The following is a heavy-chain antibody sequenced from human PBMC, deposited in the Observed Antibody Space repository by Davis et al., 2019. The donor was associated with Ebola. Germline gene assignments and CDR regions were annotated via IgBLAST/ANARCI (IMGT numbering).Heavy chain of an antibody. Sequence: GESLKISCAASGFTFSSHAMSWVRQAPGKGLEWVSTISDSGDSTYYADSVKGRFTISRDNSKNTLYLQMNSLRAEDTAVYYCARDGDGDYGHDYWGQGTLVTVSS. V-gene: IGHV3-23*01. CDR1: GFTFSSHA. J-gene: IGHJ4*02. CDR3: ARDGDGDYGHDY. CDR2: ISDSGDST. D-gene: IGHD4-17*01.